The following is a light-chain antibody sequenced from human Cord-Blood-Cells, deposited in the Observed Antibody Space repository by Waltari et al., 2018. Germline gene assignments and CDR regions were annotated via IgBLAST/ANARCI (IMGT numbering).Light chain of an antibody. CDR2: EGS. CDR1: SSDVGSYNL. Sequence: QSALTQPASVSGSPGQSLTISCTGTSSDVGSYNLVSWYQQHPGKAPKLMIYEGSKRPSGVSNRFSGSKSGNTASLTISGRQAEDEADYYCCSYAGSWVFGGGTKLTVL. V-gene: IGLV2-23*01. J-gene: IGLJ3*02. CDR3: CSYAGSWV.